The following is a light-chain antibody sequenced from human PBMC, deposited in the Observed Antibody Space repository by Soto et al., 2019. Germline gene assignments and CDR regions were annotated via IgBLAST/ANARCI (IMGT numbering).Light chain of an antibody. V-gene: IGLV2-11*01. CDR3: CSYAGNNILV. CDR2: DVT. J-gene: IGLJ2*01. Sequence: QSALTQPRSVSGSPGQSLTISCTGASSDVGSYNYVSWYQQYPGKAPKLLIYDVTQRPSGVPDRFSGSKSGNTASLSISGLQAADEADYYCCSYAGNNILVFGGGTQLTVL. CDR1: SSDVGSYNY.